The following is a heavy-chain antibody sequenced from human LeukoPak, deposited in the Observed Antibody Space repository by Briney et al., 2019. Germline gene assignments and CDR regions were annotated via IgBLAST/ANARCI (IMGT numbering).Heavy chain of an antibody. Sequence: SETLSLTCAASGGSISSVDHYWNWIRQHPGKGLEWIGCVYYSGSTYYNPSLMSRVTISADTSKSQFSLQLSSVTAADTAVYCCATGTDCRKLGYWGQGTLVTVSS. CDR3: ATGTDCRKLGY. CDR1: GGSISSVDHY. D-gene: IGHD2-2*01. J-gene: IGHJ4*02. V-gene: IGHV4-31*11. CDR2: VYYSGST.